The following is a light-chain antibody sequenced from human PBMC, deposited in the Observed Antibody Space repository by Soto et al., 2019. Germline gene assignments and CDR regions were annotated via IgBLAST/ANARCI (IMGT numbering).Light chain of an antibody. CDR3: EQANSSPHT. Sequence: DIQMTQSPSSMSASIGDRVTITCRASQDISSSLGWYQQKPGKAPKLLIYTASSLQSGVPSRFSGSGSGTDFTRTVSSLQPEDFATYYCEQANSSPHTFGGGTKVEIK. CDR1: QDISSS. J-gene: IGKJ4*01. V-gene: IGKV1-12*01. CDR2: TAS.